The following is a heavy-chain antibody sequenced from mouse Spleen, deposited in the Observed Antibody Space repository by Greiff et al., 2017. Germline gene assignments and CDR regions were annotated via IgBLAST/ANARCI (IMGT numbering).Heavy chain of an antibody. CDR2: ISDGGSYT. V-gene: IGHV5-4*02. Sequence: EVKVVESGGGLVKPGGSLKLSCAASGFTFSDYYMYWVRQTPEKRLEWVATISDGGSYTYYPDSVKGRFTISRDNAKNTLYLQMSSLKSEDTAMYYCTRDPLYGYDVFDYWGQGTTLTVSS. D-gene: IGHD2-2*01. CDR3: TRDPLYGYDVFDY. J-gene: IGHJ2*01. CDR1: GFTFSDYY.